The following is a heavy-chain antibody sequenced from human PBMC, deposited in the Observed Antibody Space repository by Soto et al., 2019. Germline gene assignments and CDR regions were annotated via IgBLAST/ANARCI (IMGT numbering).Heavy chain of an antibody. CDR1: GYTFIRYG. D-gene: IGHD6-13*01. CDR3: ARDEGIAEAGKNFDY. Sequence: GASVKVSCKASGYTFIRYGITWVRQAPGQGLEWMGWISPYNDYTIYAQKLQGRVTMTTDTSTRIVYMELRGLKSDDTAVYYCARDEGIAEAGKNFDYWGQGTLVTVSS. V-gene: IGHV1-18*01. CDR2: ISPYNDYT. J-gene: IGHJ4*02.